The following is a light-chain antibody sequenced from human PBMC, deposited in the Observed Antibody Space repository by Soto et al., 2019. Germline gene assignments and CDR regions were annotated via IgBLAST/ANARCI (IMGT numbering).Light chain of an antibody. Sequence: IQMTQSPSSLSASVGDRVTITCQASQDISNYLNWYQQKPGKAPKLLIYDASNLETGVPSRFSGSGSGKDFTLTISSLQPEDFATYYCQQSFSPLTFGGGTTQLTFGGGTKVDIK. CDR1: QDISNY. V-gene: IGKV1-33*01. CDR2: DAS. J-gene: IGKJ4*01. CDR3: QQSFSPLTFGGGTTQLT.